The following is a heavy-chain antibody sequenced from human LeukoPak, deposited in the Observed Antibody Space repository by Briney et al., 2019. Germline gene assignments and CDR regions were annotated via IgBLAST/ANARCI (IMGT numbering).Heavy chain of an antibody. V-gene: IGHV3-23*01. J-gene: IGHJ4*02. D-gene: IGHD6-13*01. CDR2: ISGSGGST. Sequence: GGSLRLSCAASGFTFSSYAMSWVRQAPGKGLEWVSAISGSGGSTYYADSVKGRFTISRDNSKNTLYLQMNSLRAKDTAVYYCAKVTPYSSSWYYFDYWGQGTLVTVSS. CDR1: GFTFSSYA. CDR3: AKVTPYSSSWYYFDY.